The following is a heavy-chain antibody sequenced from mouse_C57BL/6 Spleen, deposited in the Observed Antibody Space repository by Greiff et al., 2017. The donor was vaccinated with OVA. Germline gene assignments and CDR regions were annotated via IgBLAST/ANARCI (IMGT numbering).Heavy chain of an antibody. CDR3: ARFDTTVDFDV. J-gene: IGHJ1*03. Sequence: VQLQQPGAELVRPGSSVKLSCKASGYTFTSYWMHWVKQRPIQGLEWIGNIDPSDSETHYNQKFKDKATLTVDKSSSTAYMQLSSLTSEDSAVYYCARFDTTVDFDVWGTGTTVTVSS. CDR1: GYTFTSYW. V-gene: IGHV1-52*01. CDR2: IDPSDSET. D-gene: IGHD1-1*01.